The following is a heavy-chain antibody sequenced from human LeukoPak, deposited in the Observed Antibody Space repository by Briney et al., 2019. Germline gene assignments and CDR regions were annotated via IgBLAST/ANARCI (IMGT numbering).Heavy chain of an antibody. CDR1: GGSFSGYY. J-gene: IGHJ4*02. V-gene: IGHV4-34*01. Sequence: KPSETLSLTCAVYGGSFSGYYWSWIRQPPGKGLEWIGEINHSGSTNYNPSLKSRVTISVDTSKNQFSLKLSSVTAADTAVYYCARLEQQLVQPFDYWGQGTLVTGSS. CDR2: INHSGST. D-gene: IGHD6-13*01. CDR3: ARLEQQLVQPFDY.